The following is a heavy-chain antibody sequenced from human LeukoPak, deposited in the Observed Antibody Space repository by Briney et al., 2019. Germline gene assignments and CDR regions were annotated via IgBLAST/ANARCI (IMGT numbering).Heavy chain of an antibody. D-gene: IGHD2-2*01. J-gene: IGHJ4*02. Sequence: GGSLRLSCAASGFTFSNYAMNWVRQAPGKGLEYVSGISSNGGSTYYANSVKGRFTISRDNSKNTLYLQMGSLRAEDMAVCYCARYRCSSTSCFVDYWGQGTLVTVSS. CDR2: ISSNGGST. CDR1: GFTFSNYA. V-gene: IGHV3-64*01. CDR3: ARYRCSSTSCFVDY.